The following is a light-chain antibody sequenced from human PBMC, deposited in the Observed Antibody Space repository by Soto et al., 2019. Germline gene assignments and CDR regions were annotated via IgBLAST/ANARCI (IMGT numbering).Light chain of an antibody. V-gene: IGLV2-8*01. Sequence: QSVLTQPPSASGSPGQSVTISCTGTNRDVGTHNYVSWYQQYPGKAPKLLIYDVVKRPSGTPHRFSGSKSGNTASLTVSGLQADDEADYYSFSYAGGSTFVFGTGTKVTVL. CDR3: FSYAGGSTFV. CDR1: NRDVGTHNY. J-gene: IGLJ1*01. CDR2: DVV.